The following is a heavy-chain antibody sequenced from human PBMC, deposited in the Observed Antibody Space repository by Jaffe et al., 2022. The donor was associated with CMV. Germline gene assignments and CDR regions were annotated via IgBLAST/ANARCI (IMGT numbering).Heavy chain of an antibody. Sequence: EVQLVESGGGLIQPGGSLRLSCAASGFTVSSSYMSWVRQAPGKGLEWVSIIYSGGSTFYADSVKGRFTISRDNSKNTLSLQMNSLRGEDTAVYYCAREREFHYDYGMDVWGQGTTVTVSS. CDR2: IYSGGST. CDR1: GFTVSSSY. J-gene: IGHJ6*02. V-gene: IGHV3-53*01. D-gene: IGHD3-10*01. CDR3: AREREFHYDYGMDV.